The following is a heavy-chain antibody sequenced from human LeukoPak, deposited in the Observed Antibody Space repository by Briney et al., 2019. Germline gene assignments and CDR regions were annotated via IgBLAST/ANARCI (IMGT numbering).Heavy chain of an antibody. Sequence: PVKVSCKASGGTFSSYAISWVRQAPGQGLEWMGGIIPIFGTANYAQKFQGRVTITTDESTSTAYMELSSLRSEDTAVYYCARGKRAVAGTLGYWGQGTLVTVSS. V-gene: IGHV1-69*05. CDR3: ARGKRAVAGTLGY. CDR1: GGTFSSYA. J-gene: IGHJ4*02. D-gene: IGHD6-19*01. CDR2: IIPIFGTA.